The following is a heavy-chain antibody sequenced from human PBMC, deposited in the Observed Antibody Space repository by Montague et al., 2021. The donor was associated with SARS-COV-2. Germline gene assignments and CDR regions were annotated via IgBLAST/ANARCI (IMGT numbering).Heavy chain of an antibody. CDR2: IYYRGST. CDR3: ATQEDPSGWIPGPFDF. D-gene: IGHD6-19*01. V-gene: IGHV4-39*01. Sequence: SETLSLTCTVSGGSISSSSYYLAWIRQPPGKGLEWIGSIYYRGSTYYNPSLKSRVFISVDTSKNQLSLTLTSVTAADTAVYYCATQEDPSGWIPGPFDFWGQGTLLGVSS. J-gene: IGHJ4*02. CDR1: GGSISSSSYY.